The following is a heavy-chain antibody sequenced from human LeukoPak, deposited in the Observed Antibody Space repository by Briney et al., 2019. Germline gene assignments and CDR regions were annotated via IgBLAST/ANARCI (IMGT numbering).Heavy chain of an antibody. J-gene: IGHJ4*02. CDR1: GFTFSSYA. V-gene: IGHV3-23*01. CDR3: AKDPLITDYDILTGPDYYFDY. Sequence: GGSLRLSCAASGFTFSSYAMSWVRQAPGKGQEWVSAISGSGGSTYYADSVKGRFTISRDNSKNTLYLQMNSLRAEDTAVYYCAKDPLITDYDILTGPDYYFDYWGQGTLVTVSS. D-gene: IGHD3-9*01. CDR2: ISGSGGST.